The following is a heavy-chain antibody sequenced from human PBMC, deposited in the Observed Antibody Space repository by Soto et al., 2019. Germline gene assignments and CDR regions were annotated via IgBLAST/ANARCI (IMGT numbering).Heavy chain of an antibody. CDR1: GFTFSSYG. CDR2: ISYDGSNK. V-gene: IGHV3-30*18. J-gene: IGHJ4*02. CDR3: AKERDIVVVVAPLDY. D-gene: IGHD2-15*01. Sequence: PGRSLRLSCAASGFTFSSYGMHWVRQAPGKGLEWVAVISYDGSNKYYADSVKGRFTISRDNSKNTLYLQMNSLRAEDTAVYYCAKERDIVVVVAPLDYWGQGT.